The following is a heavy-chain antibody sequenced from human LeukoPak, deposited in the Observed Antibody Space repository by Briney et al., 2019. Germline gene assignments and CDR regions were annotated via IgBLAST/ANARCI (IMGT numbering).Heavy chain of an antibody. V-gene: IGHV3-21*01. Sequence: GGSLRLSCGASGFTFSRHAMHWVRQAPGKGLEWVSSISSSSSYIYYADSVKGRFTISRDNAKNSLYLQMNSLRAEDTAVYYCARDTGYCSSTSCYTSNWFDPWGQGTLVTVSS. CDR3: ARDTGYCSSTSCYTSNWFDP. D-gene: IGHD2-2*02. CDR1: GFTFSRHA. J-gene: IGHJ5*02. CDR2: ISSSSSYI.